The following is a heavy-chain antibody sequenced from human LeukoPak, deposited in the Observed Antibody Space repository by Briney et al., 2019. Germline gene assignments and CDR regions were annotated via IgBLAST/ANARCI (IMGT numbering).Heavy chain of an antibody. CDR2: IYTSGST. Sequence: SETLSLTCTVSGGSISSYYWSWVRQPAGKGLEWIGRIYTSGSTNYNPSLKSRVTMSVDTSKNQFSLKLSSVTAADTAVYYCARDRRNIVVVPADPYYYYMDVWGKGTTVTVSS. CDR1: GGSISSYY. V-gene: IGHV4-4*07. CDR3: ARDRRNIVVVPADPYYYYMDV. D-gene: IGHD2-2*01. J-gene: IGHJ6*03.